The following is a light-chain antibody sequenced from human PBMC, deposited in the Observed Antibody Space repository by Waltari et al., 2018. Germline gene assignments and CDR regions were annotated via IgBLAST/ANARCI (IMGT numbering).Light chain of an antibody. CDR3: SSYTSTSTSLV. CDR1: SRDVGGQNY. Sequence: QSALTQPASVSGSPGQSITISCTGTSRDVGGQNYVSWYQPHPGKAPKLMIYDVTKRPSGVSDRVSGSKSGNTASLTISGLQAEDEADYYCSSYTSTSTSLVFGGGTRLTVL. J-gene: IGLJ3*02. V-gene: IGLV2-14*01. CDR2: DVT.